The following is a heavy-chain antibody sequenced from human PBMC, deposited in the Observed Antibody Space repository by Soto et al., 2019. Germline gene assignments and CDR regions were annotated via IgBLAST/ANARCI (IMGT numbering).Heavy chain of an antibody. CDR1: GGSFRGYF. V-gene: IGHV4-34*01. J-gene: IGHJ4*02. CDR3: QGGDF. CDR2: INDSGST. Sequence: SETLSLTCAVSGGSFRGYFWSWIRQSPDKGLEWIGEINDSGSTYYYPSFKSRLTISVDTSKSQISLTLTSVTAADSAVYYCQGGDFWGQGTRVTVSS. D-gene: IGHD3-16*01.